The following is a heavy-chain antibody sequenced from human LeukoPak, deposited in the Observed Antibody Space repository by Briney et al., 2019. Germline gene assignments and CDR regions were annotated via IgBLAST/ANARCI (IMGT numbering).Heavy chain of an antibody. V-gene: IGHV4-39*01. J-gene: IGHJ5*02. CDR1: GGSISSSSYY. CDR3: AGNQYNWFDP. CDR2: TYYSGST. D-gene: IGHD1-14*01. Sequence: KSSETLSLTCTVSGGSISSSSYYWGWIRQPPGKGLEWIGSTYYSGSTYYNPSLKSRVTISVDTSKNQFSLKLSSVTAADTAVYYCAGNQYNWFDPWGQGTLVTVSS.